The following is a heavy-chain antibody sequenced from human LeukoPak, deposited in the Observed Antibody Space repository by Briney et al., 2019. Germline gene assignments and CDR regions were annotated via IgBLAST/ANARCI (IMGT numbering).Heavy chain of an antibody. CDR3: ARSGDYDSSGYYHGRRFDY. J-gene: IGHJ4*02. CDR2: INHSGST. V-gene: IGHV4-34*01. CDR1: GGSFNGYY. Sequence: SEALSLTCAVYGGSFNGYYWSWIRQPPGKGLEWIGEINHSGSTNYNPSLKSRVTISVDTSKNQFSLKLSSVTAADTAVYYCARSGDYDSSGYYHGRRFDYWGQGTLVTVSS. D-gene: IGHD3-22*01.